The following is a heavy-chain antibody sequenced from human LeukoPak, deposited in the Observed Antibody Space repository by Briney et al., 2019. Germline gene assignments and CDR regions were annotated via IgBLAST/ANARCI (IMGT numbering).Heavy chain of an antibody. CDR3: RKEGHCHDSVCPTKIVVAGYVDH. J-gene: IGHJ4*02. CDR1: GFSFTTYS. D-gene: IGHD6-19*01. V-gene: IGHV3-23*01. CDR2: IRAESHLT. Sequence: GGSLRLSCRASGFSFTTYSMNWVRQAPGKGLEWGSVIRAESHLTYYTDTVKGRFTISRDNSNNILYLQMNSLRAGDTAIYYCRKEGHCHDSVCPTKIVVAGYVDHWGQGTLVTASS.